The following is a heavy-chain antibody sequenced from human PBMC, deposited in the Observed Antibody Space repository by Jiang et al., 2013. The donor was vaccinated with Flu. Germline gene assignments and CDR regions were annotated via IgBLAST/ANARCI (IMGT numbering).Heavy chain of an antibody. V-gene: IGHV4-61*01. J-gene: IGHJ4*02. CDR2: IYYSGST. D-gene: IGHD3-9*01. CDR3: ARDRILTGYARE. Sequence: GPGLVKPSETLSLTCTVSGGSVSSGSYYWSWIRQPPGKGLEWIGYIYYSGSTNYNPSLKSRVTISVDTSKNQFSLKLSSVTAADTAVYYCARDRILTGYAREWGQGTLVTVSS. CDR1: GGSVSSGSYY.